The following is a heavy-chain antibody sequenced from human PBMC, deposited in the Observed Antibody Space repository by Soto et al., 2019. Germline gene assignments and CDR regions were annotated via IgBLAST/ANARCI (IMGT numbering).Heavy chain of an antibody. CDR1: GFTFSSYG. J-gene: IGHJ4*02. CDR3: ARRAVSITMVRGATVYYFDY. CDR2: IWYDGSNK. D-gene: IGHD3-10*01. Sequence: GGSLRLSCAASGFTFSSYGMHWVRQAPGKGLEWVAVIWYDGSNKYYADSVKGRFTISRDNSKNTLYLQMNSLRAEDTAVYYCARRAVSITMVRGATVYYFDYWGQGTLVTVSS. V-gene: IGHV3-33*01.